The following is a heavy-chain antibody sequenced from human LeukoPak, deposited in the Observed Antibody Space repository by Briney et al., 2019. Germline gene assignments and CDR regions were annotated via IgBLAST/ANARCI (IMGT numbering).Heavy chain of an antibody. CDR1: GYSISSGYY. D-gene: IGHD5-18*01. V-gene: IGHV4-38-2*02. CDR2: VSYSGST. CDR3: ARENDRYGGIDY. J-gene: IGHJ4*02. Sequence: PSETLSLTCTVSGYSISSGYYWGWIRQPPGKGLEWIGYVSYSGSTDYNPSLKSRVTISIDTSKNQFSLRLSSVTAADTAVYYCARENDRYGGIDYWGQGTLVTVSS.